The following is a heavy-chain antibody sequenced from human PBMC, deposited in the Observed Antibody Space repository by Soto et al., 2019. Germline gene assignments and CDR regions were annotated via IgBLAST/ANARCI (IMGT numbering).Heavy chain of an antibody. V-gene: IGHV3-72*01. CDR1: GFTFSDHY. CDR3: AMTTVTTWWNDAFDI. Sequence: GGSLRLSCAASGFTFSDHYMDWVRQAPGKGLEWVGRTRNKANSYTTEYAASVKGRFTISRDDSKNSLYLQMNSLKTEDTAVYYCAMTTVTTWWNDAFDIWGQGTMVTVSS. CDR2: TRNKANSYTT. J-gene: IGHJ3*02. D-gene: IGHD4-17*01.